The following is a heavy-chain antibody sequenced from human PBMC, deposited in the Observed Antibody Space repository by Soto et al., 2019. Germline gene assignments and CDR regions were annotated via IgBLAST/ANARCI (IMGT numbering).Heavy chain of an antibody. V-gene: IGHV3-7*03. CDR3: ARYPNPTVAGLPFDL. D-gene: IGHD6-19*01. CDR1: GFTFSSYW. Sequence: EVQLVESGGGLVQPGGSLRLSCAASGFTFSSYWMSWVRQAPGKGLEWVAHTRQDGGQEYYVDSVKGRFTISRDNANNSLYLQMNSLRVDDTAVYYCARYPNPTVAGLPFDLWGQGTLVTVYS. CDR2: TRQDGGQE. J-gene: IGHJ4*02.